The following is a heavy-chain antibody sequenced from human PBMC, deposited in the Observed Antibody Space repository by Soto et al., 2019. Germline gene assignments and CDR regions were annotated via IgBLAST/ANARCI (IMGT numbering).Heavy chain of an antibody. CDR2: ITDSGSGT. Sequence: PGGSLRLSCGASGFTFSSCVMSWVRQAPGKGLEWVSCITDSGSGTYYADSVKGRFTISRDNSKNTMYLQMNNLRAEDTGVYYCAKGQINGTWHAANWGQGAPVTVSS. V-gene: IGHV3-23*01. CDR3: AKGQINGTWHAAN. D-gene: IGHD2-8*01. J-gene: IGHJ4*02. CDR1: GFTFSSCV.